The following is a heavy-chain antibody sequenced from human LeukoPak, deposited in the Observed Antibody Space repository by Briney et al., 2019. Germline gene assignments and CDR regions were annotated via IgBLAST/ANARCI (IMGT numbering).Heavy chain of an antibody. CDR1: GFTFSSYW. J-gene: IGHJ3*02. V-gene: IGHV3-7*03. Sequence: GGSLRLSCAASGFTFSSYWMSWVRQAPGKGLEWVANIKQDGSEKYYVDSVKGRFTISRDNAKNSLYLQMNSLRAEDTAVYYCAKDCLEDIVVVVAATGAFNIWGQGTMVTVSS. D-gene: IGHD2-15*01. CDR3: AKDCLEDIVVVVAATGAFNI. CDR2: IKQDGSEK.